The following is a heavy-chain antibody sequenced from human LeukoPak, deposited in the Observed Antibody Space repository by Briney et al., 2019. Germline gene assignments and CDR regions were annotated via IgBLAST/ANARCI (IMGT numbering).Heavy chain of an antibody. CDR1: GFTFSSYW. CDR3: ARALHYDFWSGYYTGDYFDY. Sequence: GGSLRLSCAASGFTFSSYWMHWVRQAPGKGLVWVSRINSDGSSTSCADSVKGRFTISRDNAKNTLYLQMNSLRAEDTAVYYCARALHYDFWSGYYTGDYFDYWGQGTLVTVSS. D-gene: IGHD3-3*01. V-gene: IGHV3-74*01. J-gene: IGHJ4*02. CDR2: INSDGSST.